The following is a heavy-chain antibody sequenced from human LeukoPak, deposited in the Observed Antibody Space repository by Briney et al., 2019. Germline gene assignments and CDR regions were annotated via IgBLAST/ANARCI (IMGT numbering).Heavy chain of an antibody. CDR1: GFTFSSYS. J-gene: IGHJ6*04. D-gene: IGHD3-10*01. Sequence: PGGSLRFSCAASGFTFSSYSMNWVRQALGKGLERVSSISSSSSYIYYADSVKGRFTISRDNAKNSLYLQMNSLRAEDTAVYYCAREGSPYYGMDVWGKGTTVTVSS. CDR3: AREGSPYYGMDV. V-gene: IGHV3-21*01. CDR2: ISSSSSYI.